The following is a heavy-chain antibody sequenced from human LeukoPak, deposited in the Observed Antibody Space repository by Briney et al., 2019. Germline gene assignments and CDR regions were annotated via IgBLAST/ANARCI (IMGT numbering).Heavy chain of an antibody. J-gene: IGHJ4*02. V-gene: IGHV3-9*01. CDR1: GFTFDDYA. Sequence: PGRSLRLSCAASGFTFDDYAMHWVRQAPGKGLEWVSGISWNSGSIGYADSVKGRFTISRDNAKNSLYLQMNSLRTGDTAIYYCAKQIDGSGTFLYPKYFDYWGQGTLVTVSS. CDR3: AKQIDGSGTFLYPKYFDY. CDR2: ISWNSGSI. D-gene: IGHD3-10*01.